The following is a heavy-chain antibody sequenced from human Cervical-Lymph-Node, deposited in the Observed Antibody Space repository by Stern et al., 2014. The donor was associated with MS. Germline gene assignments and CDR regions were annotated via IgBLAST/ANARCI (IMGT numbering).Heavy chain of an antibody. D-gene: IGHD4-17*01. CDR1: GGSISSSSYY. CDR2: IYYSGST. Sequence: QVQLQESGPGLVKPSETLSLTCTVSGGSISSSSYYWGWIRQPPGKGLEWIGSIYYSGSTYYNPSLKSRVTISVDPSKNQFSLKLSSVTAADTAVYYCATGPTVTTRYWGQGTLVTVSS. CDR3: ATGPTVTTRY. J-gene: IGHJ4*02. V-gene: IGHV4-39*01.